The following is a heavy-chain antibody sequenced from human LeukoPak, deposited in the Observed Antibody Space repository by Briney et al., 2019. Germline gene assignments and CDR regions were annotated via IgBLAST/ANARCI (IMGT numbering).Heavy chain of an antibody. CDR2: IYYSGTT. D-gene: IGHD6-13*01. CDR3: ARQNPSAAGQGLDY. J-gene: IGHJ4*02. CDR1: GGSFSDNY. V-gene: IGHV4-59*08. Sequence: SETLSLTCAVYGGSFSDNYWSWIRQPPGKGLEWIGYIYYSGTTNYNPSLKSRLTISVDTSMNQFSLQLTSVTAADTSVYFCARQNPSAAGQGLDYWGQGTLVTVSS.